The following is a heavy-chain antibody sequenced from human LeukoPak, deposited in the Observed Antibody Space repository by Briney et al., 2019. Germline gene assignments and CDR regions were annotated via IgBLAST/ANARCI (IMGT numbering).Heavy chain of an antibody. CDR1: GYTFTSYD. Sequence: GASVKVSCKASGYTFTSYDINLVRQATGQGPEWMVWMNPNSGNTGYVQRFQGRVTMTRNTSISTAYMELNSLRSEDTAVYFCGRGRGNGRPENYFDYWGQGTLVTVSS. V-gene: IGHV1-8*01. J-gene: IGHJ4*02. CDR2: MNPNSGNT. CDR3: GRGRGNGRPENYFDY. D-gene: IGHD2-8*01.